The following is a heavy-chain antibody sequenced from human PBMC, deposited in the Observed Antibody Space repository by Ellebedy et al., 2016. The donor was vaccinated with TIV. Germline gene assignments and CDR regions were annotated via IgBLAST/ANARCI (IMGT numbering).Heavy chain of an antibody. CDR2: IYYTGSA. V-gene: IGHV4-59*11. CDR3: ARVAITAAVGGGYFDL. CDR1: SGSLTNHF. J-gene: IGHJ2*01. D-gene: IGHD6-13*01. Sequence: MPSETLSLTCSVSSGSLTNHFWSWIRQPPGKGLEWIASIYYTGSAHYNPSLKSRVTTSVDTSKNQISLTLMTAVSAADTAVYYCARVAITAAVGGGYFDLWGRGTRVTVSS.